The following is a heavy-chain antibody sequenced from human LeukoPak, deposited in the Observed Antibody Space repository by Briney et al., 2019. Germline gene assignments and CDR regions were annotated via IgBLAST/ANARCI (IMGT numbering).Heavy chain of an antibody. CDR1: GFTFSSDA. Sequence: GGSLRLSCAASGFTFSSDAMNWVRQAPGKGLEWVSVISDNGDRTYYADSVKGRFTISRDSYKNTLFLQMNSLRAEDTAVYYCVKGRLTVAGHFDFWGQGTLVTVSS. CDR2: ISDNGDRT. D-gene: IGHD6-19*01. V-gene: IGHV3-23*01. CDR3: VKGRLTVAGHFDF. J-gene: IGHJ4*02.